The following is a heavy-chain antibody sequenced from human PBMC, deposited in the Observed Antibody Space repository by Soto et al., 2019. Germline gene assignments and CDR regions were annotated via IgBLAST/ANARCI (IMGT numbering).Heavy chain of an antibody. CDR2: INHSGST. CDR3: ARERWNWFDP. V-gene: IGHV4-34*01. J-gene: IGHJ5*02. D-gene: IGHD2-15*01. CDR1: GGSFSGYY. Sequence: QVQLQQWGAGLLKPSETLSLTCAVYGGSFSGYYWSWIRQPPGKGLEWIGEINHSGSTNYNPSLKTRVTLSVDTAKNQFSLKLSSVTAADTAVYYCARERWNWFDPWGQGTLVTVSS.